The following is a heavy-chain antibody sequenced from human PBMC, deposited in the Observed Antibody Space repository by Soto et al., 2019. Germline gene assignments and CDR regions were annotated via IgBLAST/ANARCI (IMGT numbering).Heavy chain of an antibody. CDR1: GFTFSSYW. D-gene: IGHD2-21*01. CDR2: MNMDGNRI. CDR3: VRGDGDSYAGHGYLGRH. Sequence: EVQLVESGGGLVQPGGSLRLSCAASGFTFSSYWMHWVRQAPGKGLEWVSRMNMDGNRISYVDSVKGRCTISRDKAKKTFYMEMNSARVEDTAVYYCVRGDGDSYAGHGYLGRHWGQGSLVTVSS. J-gene: IGHJ4*02. V-gene: IGHV3-74*01.